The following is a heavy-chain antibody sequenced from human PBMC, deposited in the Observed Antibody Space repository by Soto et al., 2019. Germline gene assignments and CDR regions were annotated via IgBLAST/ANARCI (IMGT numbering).Heavy chain of an antibody. CDR2: INPNSGNI. D-gene: IGHD3-10*01. CDR1: GDTFTTYD. Sequence: ASVKVSCKASGDTFTTYDINWVRQATGHGLEWMGWINPNSGNIGYAQRFQGRVTMTRDTAIRTAYMEVSSLRSDDTAVYYCARGRASGSYYLLDYWGQGTLVTVS. J-gene: IGHJ4*02. V-gene: IGHV1-8*01. CDR3: ARGRASGSYYLLDY.